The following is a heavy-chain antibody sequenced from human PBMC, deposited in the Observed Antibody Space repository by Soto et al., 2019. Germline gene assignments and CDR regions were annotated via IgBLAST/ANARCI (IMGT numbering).Heavy chain of an antibody. CDR1: GFTFSSYG. V-gene: IGHV3-30*18. CDR3: PKDPDGGWYMGVGS. J-gene: IGHJ4*02. D-gene: IGHD6-19*01. Sequence: QVQLVESGGGVVQPGRSLRLSCAASGFTFSSYGMHWVRQAPGKGLEWVAVISYDGSNKYYADSVKGRFTISRDNSKNTLYLTLTTPRAEDTAVCYCPKDPDGGWYMGVGSWGQGTLVTVPS. CDR2: ISYDGSNK.